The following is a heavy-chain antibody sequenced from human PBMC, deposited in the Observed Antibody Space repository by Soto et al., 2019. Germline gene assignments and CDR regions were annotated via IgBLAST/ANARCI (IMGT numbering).Heavy chain of an antibody. CDR3: AASAPPATNYYYAMDV. V-gene: IGHV4-61*01. Sequence: ETLSLTCTVSGGSVSSGSFYWSWIRRPPGKGLEWIGYFYDSGSTNYNPSLRSRVTMSVDTSKNQFSLKLSSVTAADTAVYYCAASAPPATNYYYAMDVWGQGTTVTVSS. CDR2: FYDSGST. D-gene: IGHD5-12*01. CDR1: GGSVSSGSFY. J-gene: IGHJ6*02.